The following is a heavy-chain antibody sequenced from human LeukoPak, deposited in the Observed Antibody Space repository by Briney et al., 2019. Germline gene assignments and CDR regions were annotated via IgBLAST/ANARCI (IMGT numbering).Heavy chain of an antibody. J-gene: IGHJ4*02. Sequence: SETLSLTCAVYGGSFSGYYWSWIRQPPGKGLEWLGEINHSGSTNYNPSLKSRVTISVDTSKNQFSLKLSSVTAADTAVYYCARGGRTSITIFGVVTVSPYYFDYWGQGTLVTVSS. D-gene: IGHD3-3*01. V-gene: IGHV4-34*01. CDR1: GGSFSGYY. CDR2: INHSGST. CDR3: ARGGRTSITIFGVVTVSPYYFDY.